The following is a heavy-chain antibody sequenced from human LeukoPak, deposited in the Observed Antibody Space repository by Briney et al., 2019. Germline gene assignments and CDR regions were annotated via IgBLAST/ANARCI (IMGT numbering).Heavy chain of an antibody. CDR2: IYSGGST. V-gene: IGHV3-53*01. CDR3: ARATLDN. CDR1: GFSVSTNY. Sequence: GGSLRLSCAASGFSVSTNYISWVRQAPGKGLEWVSVIYSGGSTKYADSVKARFTISRDNSKNTVYLQMNSLRADDTAVYYCARATLDNWGPGTLVTVSS. J-gene: IGHJ4*02.